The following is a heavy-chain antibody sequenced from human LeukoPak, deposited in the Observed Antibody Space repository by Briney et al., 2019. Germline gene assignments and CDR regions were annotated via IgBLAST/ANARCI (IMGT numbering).Heavy chain of an antibody. CDR1: GGSISSGDYY. Sequence: PSQTLSLTCTVPGGSISSGDYYWSWIRQPPGKGLEWIGYIYYSGSTYYNPSLKSRVTISVDTSKNQFSLKLSSVTAADTAVYYCARTDSDYGALPDYWGQGTLVTVSS. J-gene: IGHJ4*02. D-gene: IGHD4-17*01. CDR2: IYYSGST. CDR3: ARTDSDYGALPDY. V-gene: IGHV4-30-4*01.